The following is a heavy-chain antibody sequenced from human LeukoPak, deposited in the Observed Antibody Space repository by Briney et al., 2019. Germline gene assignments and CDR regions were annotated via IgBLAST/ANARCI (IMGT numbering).Heavy chain of an antibody. CDR3: AREAVAGAGFDY. D-gene: IGHD6-19*01. CDR1: GGTFSSYA. V-gene: IGHV1-69*01. J-gene: IGHJ4*02. Sequence: AASVKVSCKASGGTFSSYAISWVRQAPGQGLEWMGGIIPIFGTANYAQKFQGRVTITADESTSTAYMELSSLRSEDTAVYYCAREAVAGAGFDYWGQGTLVTASS. CDR2: IIPIFGTA.